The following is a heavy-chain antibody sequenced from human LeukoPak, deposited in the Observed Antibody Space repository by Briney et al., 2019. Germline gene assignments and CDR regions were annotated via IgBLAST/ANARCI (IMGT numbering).Heavy chain of an antibody. D-gene: IGHD7-27*01. CDR2: IYYSGST. J-gene: IGHJ5*02. CDR3: ATHDGEYKWFDP. V-gene: IGHV4-59*08. CDR1: GGSISSYY. Sequence: SETLSLTCTVSGGSISSYYWSWIRQPPGKGLEGSGYIYYSGSTNYNASLKSRVTISVDTSKNQFSLKLSSVTAADTAVYYCATHDGEYKWFDPWGQGTIVTVSS.